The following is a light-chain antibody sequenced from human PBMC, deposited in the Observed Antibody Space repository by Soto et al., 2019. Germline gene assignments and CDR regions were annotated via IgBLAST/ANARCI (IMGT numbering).Light chain of an antibody. CDR2: GAS. Sequence: EIVMTQSPGTLSLSQGETATLPCRASQSVSSNYVAWYQQKPGQAPRLLIYGASTRATGIPARFSGSGSGTEFTLTISSLQSEDFAVYYCQQYNNWPWTFGQGTKVDI. CDR3: QQYNNWPWT. V-gene: IGKV3-15*01. CDR1: QSVSSN. J-gene: IGKJ1*01.